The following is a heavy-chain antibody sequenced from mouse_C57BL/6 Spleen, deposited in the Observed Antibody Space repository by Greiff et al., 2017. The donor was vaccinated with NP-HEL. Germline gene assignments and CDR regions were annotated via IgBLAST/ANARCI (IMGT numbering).Heavy chain of an antibody. CDR1: GYTFTDYY. Sequence: EVQLQQSGPVLVKPGASVKMSCKASGYTFTDYYMNWVKQSHGKSLEWIGVINPYNGGTSYNQKFKGKATLTFDKSSNTAYMELKILTSEDSAVYYYARSFYDGYFYFDYWGQGTTLTVSS. CDR3: ARSFYDGYFYFDY. D-gene: IGHD2-3*01. CDR2: INPYNGGT. V-gene: IGHV1-19*01. J-gene: IGHJ2*01.